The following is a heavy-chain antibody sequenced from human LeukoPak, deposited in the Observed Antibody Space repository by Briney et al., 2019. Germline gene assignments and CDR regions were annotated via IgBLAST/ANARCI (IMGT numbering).Heavy chain of an antibody. CDR3: ARAGGYSSSSPPDY. CDR1: GYTFTSYD. J-gene: IGHJ4*02. Sequence: ASVKVSCKASGYTFTSYDINWVRQAPGQGLEWMGWMNPNSGNTGYAQKFQGRVTMTRYTSISTAYMELSSMRSEDTAVYYCARAGGYSSSSPPDYWGQGTLVTVSS. CDR2: MNPNSGNT. V-gene: IGHV1-8*01. D-gene: IGHD6-6*01.